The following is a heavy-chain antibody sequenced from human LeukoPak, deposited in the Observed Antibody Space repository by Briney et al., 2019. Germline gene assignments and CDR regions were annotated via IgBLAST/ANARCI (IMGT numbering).Heavy chain of an antibody. CDR2: INTDNGNT. CDR1: GYTFTSYV. V-gene: IGHV1-18*01. D-gene: IGHD2/OR15-2a*01. Sequence: ASVKVSCKASGYTFTSYVIGWVRQAPGRGLEWMGWINTDNGNTNYAQNLQGRVTMTTDTSTSTAYMELRSLRSDDTAVYYCARDGFYDHWGQGTLVTVSS. J-gene: IGHJ4*02. CDR3: ARDGFYDH.